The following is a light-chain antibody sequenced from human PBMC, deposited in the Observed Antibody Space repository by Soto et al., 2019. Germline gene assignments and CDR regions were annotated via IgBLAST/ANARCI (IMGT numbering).Light chain of an antibody. CDR1: QSVINY. V-gene: IGKV3-11*01. CDR3: QHRGR. J-gene: IGKJ1*01. CDR2: DAS. Sequence: EVVLTQSPATLSLSPGERATLSCRASQSVINYLAWYQQKPGQAPRPLIYDASNRATDIPARFSGSGSGTDFNLTITTLESEDFAVYYCQHRGRFGQGTKVDIK.